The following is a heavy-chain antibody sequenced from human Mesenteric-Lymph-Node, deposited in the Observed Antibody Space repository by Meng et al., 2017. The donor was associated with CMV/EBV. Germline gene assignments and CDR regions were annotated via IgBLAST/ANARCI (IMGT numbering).Heavy chain of an antibody. V-gene: IGHV4-61*01. Sequence: SETLSLTCTVSGVSVSSTLYYWNWIRQPPGKGLEWIGFINYSGSTSYNPSLKSRVTISVDTSKNQFSLELRSVTAADTAVYYCARGAGGNTWYLTGFSHWGQGTLVTVSS. CDR1: GVSVSSTLYY. D-gene: IGHD6-13*01. CDR2: INYSGST. J-gene: IGHJ4*02. CDR3: ARGAGGNTWYLTGFSH.